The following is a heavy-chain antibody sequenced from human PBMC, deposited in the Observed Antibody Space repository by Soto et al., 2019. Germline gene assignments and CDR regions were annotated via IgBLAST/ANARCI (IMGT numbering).Heavy chain of an antibody. CDR2: IIPILGIA. CDR3: ATQSPATGGGNWG. J-gene: IGHJ4*02. V-gene: IGHV1-69*02. Sequence: QVQLVQSGAEVKKPGSSVKVSCKASGGTFSSYTISWVRQAPGQGLEWMGRIIPILGIANYAQKFQGRVTITADKSTSTAYMELSSLRSEDTAVYYCATQSPATGGGNWGWGQGTLVTVSS. D-gene: IGHD7-27*01. CDR1: GGTFSSYT.